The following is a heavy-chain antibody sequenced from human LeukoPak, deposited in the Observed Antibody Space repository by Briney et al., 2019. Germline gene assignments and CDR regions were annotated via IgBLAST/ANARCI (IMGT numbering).Heavy chain of an antibody. CDR3: ARDRFYDRSGLQGAFDI. CDR1: GYTLTELS. CDR2: FDPEDGET. D-gene: IGHD3-22*01. Sequence: ASVKVSCKVSGYTLTELSMHWVRQAPGKGLEWMGGFDPEDGETIYAQKFQGRVTITADKSTSTAYMELSSLRSEDTAVYYCARDRFYDRSGLQGAFDIWGQGTMVTVSS. V-gene: IGHV1-24*01. J-gene: IGHJ3*02.